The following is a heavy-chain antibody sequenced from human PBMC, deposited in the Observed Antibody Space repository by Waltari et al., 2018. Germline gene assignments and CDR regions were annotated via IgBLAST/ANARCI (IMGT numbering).Heavy chain of an antibody. Sequence: QVQLVQSGAEVKKPGSSVKVSCKASGGTFSSYAISWVRQAPGQGLEWMGRIIPIFGTANDAQKFQGRVTITADKSTSTAYMELSSLRSEDTAVYYCASLGAVAASRGMDVWGQGTTVTVSS. CDR3: ASLGAVAASRGMDV. D-gene: IGHD2-21*02. J-gene: IGHJ6*02. V-gene: IGHV1-69*08. CDR2: IIPIFGTA. CDR1: GGTFSSYA.